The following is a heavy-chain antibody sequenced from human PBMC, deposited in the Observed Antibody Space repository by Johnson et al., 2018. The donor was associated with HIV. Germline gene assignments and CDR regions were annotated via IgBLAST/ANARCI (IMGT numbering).Heavy chain of an antibody. CDR2: ISGSGGST. Sequence: VQLVESGGGVVQPGKSLKVSCAASGFTFSSHAMSWVRQAPGKGLEWVSAISGSGGSTSYADSVKGRFTISIDNSKNTLYLQMNSLRAEDTAVYYCAKVLAGIAARPLTFDAFDIWGQGTMVTVSS. CDR1: GFTFSSHA. V-gene: IGHV3-23*04. CDR3: AKVLAGIAARPLTFDAFDI. D-gene: IGHD6-6*01. J-gene: IGHJ3*02.